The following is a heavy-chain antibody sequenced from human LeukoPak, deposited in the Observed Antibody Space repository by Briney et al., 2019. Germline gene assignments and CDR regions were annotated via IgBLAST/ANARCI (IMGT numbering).Heavy chain of an antibody. Sequence: GGSLRLSCAASGFTFSNAWMSWVRQAPGKGLEWVGRIKSKTDGGTTDYAAPVKGRFTISRDDSKNTLYLQMNSLKTEDTAVYYCTTDNSRYFDWYLDAFDIWGQGTMVTVSS. D-gene: IGHD3-9*01. CDR1: GFTFSNAW. V-gene: IGHV3-15*01. J-gene: IGHJ3*02. CDR3: TTDNSRYFDWYLDAFDI. CDR2: IKSKTDGGTT.